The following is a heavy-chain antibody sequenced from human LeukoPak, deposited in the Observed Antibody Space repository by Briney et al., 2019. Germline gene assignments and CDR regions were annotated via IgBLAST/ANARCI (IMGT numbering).Heavy chain of an antibody. V-gene: IGHV4-59*12. D-gene: IGHD4-17*01. Sequence: SETLSLTCTVSGGSISSYYWSWIRQPPGKGLEWVGYIYHSGSTYYNPSLKSRVTISVDRSKNQFSLKLSSVTAADTAVYYCARVGDYGDPTGAFDIWGQGTMVTVSS. J-gene: IGHJ3*02. CDR1: GGSISSYY. CDR2: IYHSGST. CDR3: ARVGDYGDPTGAFDI.